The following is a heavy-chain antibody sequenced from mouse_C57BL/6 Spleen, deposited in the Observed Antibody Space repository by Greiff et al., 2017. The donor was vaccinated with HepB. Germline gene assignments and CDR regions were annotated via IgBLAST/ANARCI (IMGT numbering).Heavy chain of an antibody. CDR1: GYSITSGYD. V-gene: IGHV3-1*01. Sequence: EVQLQQSGPGMVKPSQSLSLTCTVTGYSITSGYDWHWIRHFPGNKLEWMGYISYSGSTNYNPSLKSRISITHDTSKNHFFLKLNSVTTEDTATYYCAREGVYYGSSPWFAYWGQGTLVTVSA. D-gene: IGHD1-1*01. J-gene: IGHJ3*01. CDR2: ISYSGST. CDR3: AREGVYYGSSPWFAY.